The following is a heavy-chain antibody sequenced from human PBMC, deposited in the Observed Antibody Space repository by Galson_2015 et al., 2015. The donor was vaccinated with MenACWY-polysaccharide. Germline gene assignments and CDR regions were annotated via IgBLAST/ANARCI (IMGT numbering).Heavy chain of an antibody. D-gene: IGHD2-15*01. CDR2: TYRGSN. Sequence: CAISGDSVSNNPVAWNWIRQSPSRGLEWLGRTYRGSNQYAASMRGRIAINSDTSTNQFSLQLSSVTPEDTGLYYCARAAYSSFDIWGQGTMVTVSS. J-gene: IGHJ3*02. CDR1: GDSVSNNPVA. V-gene: IGHV6-1*01. CDR3: ARAAYSSFDI.